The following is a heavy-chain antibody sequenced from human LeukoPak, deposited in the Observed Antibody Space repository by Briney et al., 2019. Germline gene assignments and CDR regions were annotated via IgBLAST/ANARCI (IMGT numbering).Heavy chain of an antibody. J-gene: IGHJ4*02. CDR2: IYTSGST. CDR1: GGSISSYY. CDR3: ARAPPDTAMVEYFDY. V-gene: IGHV4-4*07. Sequence: PSETLSLTCTVSGGSISSYYWSWIRQPAGKGLEWIGRIYTSGSTSYNPSLKSRVTMSVDTSKNQFSLKLSSVTAADTAVYYCARAPPDTAMVEYFDYWGQGTLVTVSS. D-gene: IGHD5-18*01.